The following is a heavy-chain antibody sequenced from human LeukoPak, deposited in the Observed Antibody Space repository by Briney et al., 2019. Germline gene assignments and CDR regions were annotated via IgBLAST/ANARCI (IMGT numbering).Heavy chain of an antibody. V-gene: IGHV3-30-3*01. CDR1: GFTFSSYA. Sequence: GGSLRLSCAASGFTFSSYAMHWVRQAPGKGLEWVAVISYDGSNKYYADSVKGRFTISRDNSKNTLYLQMNSLRAEDTAVYYCAKALRNYDFWSGYSDYWGQGTLVTVSS. D-gene: IGHD3-3*01. CDR2: ISYDGSNK. CDR3: AKALRNYDFWSGYSDY. J-gene: IGHJ4*02.